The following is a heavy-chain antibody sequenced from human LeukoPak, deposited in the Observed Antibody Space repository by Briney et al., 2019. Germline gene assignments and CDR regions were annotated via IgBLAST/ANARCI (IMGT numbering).Heavy chain of an antibody. J-gene: IGHJ4*02. Sequence: GASVKVSCKASGGTFSSYGISWVRQAPGQGLEWMGGIMPILSTANYAQKFQGRVTITADKSTSTAYMELSSLRSEDTAVYYCASGRTDIVVVPATLRNYYFDYWGQGTLVTVSS. D-gene: IGHD2-2*01. CDR1: GGTFSSYG. V-gene: IGHV1-69*06. CDR2: IMPILSTA. CDR3: ASGRTDIVVVPATLRNYYFDY.